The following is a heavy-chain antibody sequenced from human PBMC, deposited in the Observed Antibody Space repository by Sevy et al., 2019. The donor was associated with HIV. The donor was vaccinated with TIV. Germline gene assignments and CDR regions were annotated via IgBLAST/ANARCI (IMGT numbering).Heavy chain of an antibody. CDR1: GFTFSSYA. J-gene: IGHJ6*02. Sequence: GGSLRLSCAASGFTFSSYAMSWVRQAPGKGLEWVSVITGSGGSTYYADSVKGRFTISRDNSKNTLYLQMKSLRAEDTAVYYCAKTDNDFWSTYGMDIWGQGTTVTVSS. CDR2: ITGSGGST. V-gene: IGHV3-23*01. D-gene: IGHD3-3*01. CDR3: AKTDNDFWSTYGMDI.